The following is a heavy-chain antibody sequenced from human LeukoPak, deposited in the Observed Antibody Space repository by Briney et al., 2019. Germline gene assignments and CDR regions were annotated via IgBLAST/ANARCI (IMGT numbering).Heavy chain of an antibody. J-gene: IGHJ4*02. CDR3: ARTSTYYDFWSGYRDFDY. CDR2: IYYSGST. Sequence: SQTLSLTCTVSGGSISRGDYYWSWLRQPPGKGLECIGYIYYSGSTYYNPSLKSRVTISLDTSKNQFSLNLSSVTAADTAVYYCARTSTYYDFWSGYRDFDYWGQGILVPVSS. CDR1: GGSISRGDYY. D-gene: IGHD3-3*01. V-gene: IGHV4-30-4*08.